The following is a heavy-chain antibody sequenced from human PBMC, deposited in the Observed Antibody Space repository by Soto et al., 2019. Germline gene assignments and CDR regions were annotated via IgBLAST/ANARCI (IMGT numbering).Heavy chain of an antibody. V-gene: IGHV5-51*01. CDR3: AGLIRNLQYDYYTMNV. CDR2: IYPGDSDT. CDR1: GYTFTNYW. J-gene: IGHJ6*04. D-gene: IGHD3-16*02. Sequence: PGESLRICCKVSGYTFTNYWIGLVRQLPGKGLAWMGIIYPGDSDTIYSPSFQGHVTITVDTSPQPAYLQWNTLKASDTSLYYCAGLIRNLQYDYYTMNVGGKGTTVTVS.